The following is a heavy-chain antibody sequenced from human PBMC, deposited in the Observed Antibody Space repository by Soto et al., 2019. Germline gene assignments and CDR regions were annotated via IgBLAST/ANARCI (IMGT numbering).Heavy chain of an antibody. CDR2: INTGNGDT. V-gene: IGHV1-3*04. CDR3: VREVLCSSTGCYKYLEL. J-gene: IGHJ2*01. D-gene: IGHD2-2*02. CDR1: GYTFIIHP. Sequence: ASVKVSCKTSGYTFIIHPMHWVRQAPGQRLEWLRWINTGNGDTKYSQKFQGRVTFTRDTSATTAFMELSSLRSEDTAVYYCVREVLCSSTGCYKYLELSARGTLVTVSS.